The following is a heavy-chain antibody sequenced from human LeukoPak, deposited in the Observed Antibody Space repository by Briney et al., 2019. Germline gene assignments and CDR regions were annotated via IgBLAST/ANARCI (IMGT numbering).Heavy chain of an antibody. V-gene: IGHV3-23*01. J-gene: IGHJ6*02. CDR2: ISKSGDHT. D-gene: IGHD3-16*01. Sequence: GGSLRLSCAVSGLTFNNYAMSWVRQAPGKGLEWVSAISKSGDHTYYAASAKGRFTIYRDNSENTQYLQMNSLRAEDTAVYYCATSWGPDTSAFRWGRDGMDVWGQGTTVIVS. CDR3: ATSWGPDTSAFRWGRDGMDV. CDR1: GLTFNNYA.